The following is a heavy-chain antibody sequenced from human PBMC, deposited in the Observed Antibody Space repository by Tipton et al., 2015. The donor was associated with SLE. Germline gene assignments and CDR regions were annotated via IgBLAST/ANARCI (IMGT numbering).Heavy chain of an antibody. V-gene: IGHV1-18*01. D-gene: IGHD6-19*01. CDR1: GYMFNKFG. J-gene: IGHJ6*03. CDR3: ARRLSSGWYGDYYYMDV. CDR2: ISVYNGDT. Sequence: QLVQSGAEVKKSGASVKVSCKASGYMFNKFGVGWVRQAPGQGLEWLGWISVYNGDTKYEQNLQGRVTMTTDPSTNTAYMELRSLRSDDTAVYYCARRLSSGWYGDYYYMDVWGKGTTVTVSS.